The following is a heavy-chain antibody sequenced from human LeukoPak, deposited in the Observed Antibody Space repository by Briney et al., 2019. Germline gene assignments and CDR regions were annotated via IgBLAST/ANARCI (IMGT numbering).Heavy chain of an antibody. V-gene: IGHV1-46*01. CDR3: ARDGDSSGYSQTFDY. J-gene: IGHJ4*02. Sequence: ASVKVSCKASGYTFTGYYMHWVQQAPGQGLEWMGIINPSGGSTSYAQKFQGRVTMTRDTSTSTVYMELSSLRSEDTAVYYCARDGDSSGYSQTFDYWGQGTLVTVSS. CDR1: GYTFTGYY. D-gene: IGHD3-22*01. CDR2: INPSGGST.